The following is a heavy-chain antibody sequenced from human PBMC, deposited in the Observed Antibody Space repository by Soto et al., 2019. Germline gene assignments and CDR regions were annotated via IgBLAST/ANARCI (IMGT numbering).Heavy chain of an antibody. V-gene: IGHV2-5*02. Sequence: SGPTLVNPTQTLTLTCTFSGFSLSTSGVGVGWIRQPPGKALEWLALIYWDDDKRYSPSLKSRLTITKDTYKNQVVLTMTNMDPVDTATYYCAHSLYDYVWGTNWFDPWGQGTLVTVSS. CDR3: AHSLYDYVWGTNWFDP. CDR2: IYWDDDK. D-gene: IGHD3-16*01. J-gene: IGHJ5*02. CDR1: GFSLSTSGVG.